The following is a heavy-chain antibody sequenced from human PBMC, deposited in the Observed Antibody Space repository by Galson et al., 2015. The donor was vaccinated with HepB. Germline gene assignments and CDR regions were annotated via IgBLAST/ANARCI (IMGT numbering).Heavy chain of an antibody. D-gene: IGHD6-19*01. J-gene: IGHJ4*02. V-gene: IGHV3-33*01. Sequence: SLRLSCAASGFTFSSYGMHWVRQAPGKGLEWVAVIWYDGSNKYYADSVKGRFTISRDNSKNTLYLQMNSLRAEDTAVYYCARDPGAVAPKYYFDYWGQGTLVTVSP. CDR1: GFTFSSYG. CDR3: ARDPGAVAPKYYFDY. CDR2: IWYDGSNK.